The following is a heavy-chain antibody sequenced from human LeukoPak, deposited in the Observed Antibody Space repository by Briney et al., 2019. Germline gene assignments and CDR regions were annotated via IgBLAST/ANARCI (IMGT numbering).Heavy chain of an antibody. CDR3: ARDYRVEWPLYYYMDV. Sequence: PSETLSLTCTVSGGSISSYYWSWIRQPAGKGLEWIGRIYTSGSTNYNPSLKSRVTMSVDTSKNQFSLKLSSVTAADTAVYYCARDYRVEWPLYYYMDVWGKGTTVIVSS. CDR2: IYTSGST. V-gene: IGHV4-4*07. J-gene: IGHJ6*03. CDR1: GGSISSYY. D-gene: IGHD3-3*01.